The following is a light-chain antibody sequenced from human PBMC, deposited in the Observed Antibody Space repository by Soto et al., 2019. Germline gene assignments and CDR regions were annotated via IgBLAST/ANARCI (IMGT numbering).Light chain of an antibody. V-gene: IGLV2-14*01. CDR3: SSYTSSSSWV. CDR1: SSDVGGYNY. J-gene: IGLJ1*01. Sequence: QSALTQPASVSGSPGQSITISCTGTSSDVGGYNYVSWYQQHPGKAPKLMIYEVSNRPSGVSNRFSGSKSGNTASLTISGLQAEDEADYYCSSYTSSSSWVFGTGNKLTVL. CDR2: EVS.